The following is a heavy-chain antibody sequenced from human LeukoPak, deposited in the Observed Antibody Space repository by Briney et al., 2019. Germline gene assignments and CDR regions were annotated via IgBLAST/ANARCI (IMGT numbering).Heavy chain of an antibody. J-gene: IGHJ4*02. D-gene: IGHD6-13*01. CDR3: ARAHRGRSSSSADFDY. V-gene: IGHV4-31*03. CDR2: IYYSGST. Sequence: SQTLSLTCTVSGGSLSSGGYYWSWIRQHPGKGLEWIGYIYYSGSTYYNPSLKSRVTISVDTSKNQFSLKLSSVTAADTAVYYCARAHRGRSSSSADFDYWGQGTLVTVSS. CDR1: GGSLSSGGYY.